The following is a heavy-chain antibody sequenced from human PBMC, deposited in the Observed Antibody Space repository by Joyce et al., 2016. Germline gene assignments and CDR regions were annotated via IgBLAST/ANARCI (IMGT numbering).Heavy chain of an antibody. Sequence: QVQLVESGGNMVLPGTSLRLSCVASGFTFSSYAMHWVRQAPGKGLEWVAFISYEVTEKYYTYSVEGRFTISRDNSKNTLYLQMNSLRTEDTAIYYCARESSGWYSRYYYDYWGQGTLVTVSS. CDR3: ARESSGWYSRYYYDY. V-gene: IGHV3-30-3*01. CDR1: GFTFSSYA. CDR2: ISYEVTEK. J-gene: IGHJ4*02. D-gene: IGHD6-19*01.